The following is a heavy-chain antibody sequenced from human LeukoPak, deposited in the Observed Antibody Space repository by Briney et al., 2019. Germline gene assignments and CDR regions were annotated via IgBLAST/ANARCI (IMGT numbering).Heavy chain of an antibody. V-gene: IGHV1-2*06. Sequence: ASVKVSCKASGYTFTGYYIHWVRQPPGQGLEWMGRINPNSGDPNYPQKFQGRVTMTRDTSISTAYMEMSSLTSDDTAVYYCARSARHCNNGVCFTDYYIDLWGKGTTVIVSS. CDR2: INPNSGDP. J-gene: IGHJ6*03. D-gene: IGHD2-8*01. CDR3: ARSARHCNNGVCFTDYYIDL. CDR1: GYTFTGYY.